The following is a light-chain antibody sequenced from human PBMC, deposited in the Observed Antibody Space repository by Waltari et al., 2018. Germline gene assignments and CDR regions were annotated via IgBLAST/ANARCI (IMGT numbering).Light chain of an antibody. V-gene: IGLV3-1*01. J-gene: IGLJ2*01. CDR3: QAWDTSTGVV. CDR2: RDI. CDR1: NVPYKY. Sequence: YEMTQPPSVPVSPGQTASLTLSGANVPYKYDDWYQHKPGKSPLLILYRDIERPSGIPERFSGSNSGNTATLTISETQAMDEADYYCQAWDTSTGVVFGGGTKLTVL.